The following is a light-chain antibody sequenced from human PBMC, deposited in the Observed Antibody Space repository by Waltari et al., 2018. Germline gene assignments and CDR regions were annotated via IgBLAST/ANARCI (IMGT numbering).Light chain of an antibody. CDR2: GAS. CDR1: QTVRTTY. Sequence: EIVLTQSPGTLSLSPGERATLSCRASQTVRTTYLAWYQQKPGQAPTLLIYGASSRATGIADRVSGSGSGTDFSLTISSLEPEDFAVYYCQQYDISPLTFGGGTEVEIK. V-gene: IGKV3-20*01. J-gene: IGKJ4*01. CDR3: QQYDISPLT.